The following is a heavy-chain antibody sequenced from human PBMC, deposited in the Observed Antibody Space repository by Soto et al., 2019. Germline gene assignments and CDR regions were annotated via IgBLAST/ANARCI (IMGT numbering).Heavy chain of an antibody. CDR2: LNPDTGNT. J-gene: IGHJ3*01. Sequence: QVQLVQSGAELKKPGASVNISCTASGFTFSDNLINWVRQAPGQGLEWMGWLNPDTGNTRYSETFQGRVTISWHSSGSIAYLELIDQENEDTALYFCARDRHSVDPRANKAFDVWGQGTMITVSS. CDR3: ARDRHSVDPRANKAFDV. D-gene: IGHD5-18*01. CDR1: GFTFSDNL. V-gene: IGHV1-3*01.